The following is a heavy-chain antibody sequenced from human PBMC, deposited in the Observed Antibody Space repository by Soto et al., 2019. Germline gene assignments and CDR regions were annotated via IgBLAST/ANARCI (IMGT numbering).Heavy chain of an antibody. CDR2: ISYDGSNK. J-gene: IGHJ4*02. CDR3: AKDFDGSYPGY. V-gene: IGHV3-30*18. CDR1: GFTFSSYG. D-gene: IGHD1-26*01. Sequence: GGSLRLSCAASGFTFSSYGMHWVRQAPGKGLEWVAVISYDGSNKYYADSVKGRFTISRDNSKNTLYLQMNSLRAEDTAVYYCAKDFDGSYPGYWGQGTLVTVSS.